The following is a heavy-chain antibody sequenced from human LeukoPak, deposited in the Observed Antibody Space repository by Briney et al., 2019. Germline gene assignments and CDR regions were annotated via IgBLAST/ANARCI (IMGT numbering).Heavy chain of an antibody. D-gene: IGHD2-15*01. CDR2: ISYDGSNK. V-gene: IGHV3-30*18. J-gene: IGHJ4*02. Sequence: QPGRSLRLSCAASGFTFSSYGMHWVRQAPGKGLEWVAVISYDGSNKYYADPVKGRFTISRDNSKNTLYLQMNSLRAEDTAVYYCAKDGEYCSGGSCYSSSTYFDYWGQGTLVTVSS. CDR3: AKDGEYCSGGSCYSSSTYFDY. CDR1: GFTFSSYG.